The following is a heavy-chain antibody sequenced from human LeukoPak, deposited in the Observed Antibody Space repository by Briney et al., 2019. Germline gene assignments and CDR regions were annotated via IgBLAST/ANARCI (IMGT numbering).Heavy chain of an antibody. CDR3: ARAYCSGDRCYSNNPKTFDY. D-gene: IGHD2-15*01. J-gene: IGHJ4*02. CDR2: ISAYNGNT. V-gene: IGHV1-18*04. CDR1: GYTFTGYY. Sequence: ASVKVSCKASGYTFTGYYMHWVRQAPGQGLEWMGWISAYNGNTNYAQKFQGRVTLTTDTSTSTAYMELTSLRSDDTAVYYCARAYCSGDRCYSNNPKTFDYWGQGTLVTVSS.